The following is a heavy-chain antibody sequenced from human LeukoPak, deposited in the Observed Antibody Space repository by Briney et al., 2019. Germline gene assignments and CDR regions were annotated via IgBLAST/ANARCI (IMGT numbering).Heavy chain of an antibody. CDR2: VDGGGGGT. CDR1: GFTLSSYA. CDR3: AKDLSMTTTYYFDY. Sequence: GGSLRLSCAASGFTLSSYAMTWVRQAPGRGLEWVSSVDGGGGGTYYADSVKGRFTISRDNSKNTLYLQMNSLRAEDTAVYYCAKDLSMTTTYYFDYWGQGTLVTVSS. V-gene: IGHV3-23*01. D-gene: IGHD4-17*01. J-gene: IGHJ4*02.